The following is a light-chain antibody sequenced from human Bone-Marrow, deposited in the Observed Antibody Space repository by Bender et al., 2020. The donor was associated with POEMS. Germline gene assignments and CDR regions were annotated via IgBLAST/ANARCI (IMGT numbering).Light chain of an antibody. J-gene: IGLJ2*01. CDR2: GNT. CDR1: SSNTGSGYD. Sequence: QSVLTQPPSVSGAPGQRVTISCTGSSSNTGSGYDINWYQHLPETAPKLLMHGNTNRPSGVPDRFPGSKSGSSASLAITGLQAEDEADYYCQSYDSSLSGPVFGGGTKLTVL. CDR3: QSYDSSLSGPV. V-gene: IGLV1-40*01.